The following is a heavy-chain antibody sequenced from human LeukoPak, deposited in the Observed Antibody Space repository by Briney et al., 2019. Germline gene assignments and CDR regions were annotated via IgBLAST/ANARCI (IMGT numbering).Heavy chain of an antibody. D-gene: IGHD3-10*01. V-gene: IGHV4-34*01. CDR3: ARGPQVLWFGELCRDAFDT. CDR2: INHSGST. Sequence: SETLSLTCAVYGGSFSGYYWSWIRQPPGKGLEWIGEINHSGSTNYNPSLKSRVTISVDTSKNQFSLKLSSVTAADTAVYYCARGPQVLWFGELCRDAFDTWGQGTMVTVSS. CDR1: GGSFSGYY. J-gene: IGHJ3*02.